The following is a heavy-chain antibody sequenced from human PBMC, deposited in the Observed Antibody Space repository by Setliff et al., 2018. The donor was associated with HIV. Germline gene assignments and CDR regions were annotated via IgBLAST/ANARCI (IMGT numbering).Heavy chain of an antibody. CDR3: ARHRGVRDPSGWYGISWFDP. V-gene: IGHV4-39*07. Sequence: SETLSLTCSISGDSVTTFNYYWAWIRRPPGKGLEWIGSIYSGGTTYHSPSLKSRVTVSADTTKNQFFLKLNSVTAADTAIYYCARHRGVRDPSGWYGISWFDPWGQGTLVTSPQ. CDR2: IYSGGTT. J-gene: IGHJ5*02. D-gene: IGHD6-19*01. CDR1: GDSVTTFNYY.